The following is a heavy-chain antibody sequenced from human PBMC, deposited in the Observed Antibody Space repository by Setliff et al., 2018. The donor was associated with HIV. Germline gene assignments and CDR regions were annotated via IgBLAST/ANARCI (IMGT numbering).Heavy chain of an antibody. CDR1: GDTLSDYY. CDR2: INPGSGGT. V-gene: IGHV1-2*02. J-gene: IGHJ5*02. CDR3: ATDLGSHALDP. D-gene: IGHD1-1*01. Sequence: ASVKVSCKASGDTLSDYYIHWVRQAPGQGLEWMGWINPGSGGTNYAQKFQGRVTMTRDTSLNTDYMEVRSLRSEYTAVYYCATDLGSHALDPWGQGNLVTVSS.